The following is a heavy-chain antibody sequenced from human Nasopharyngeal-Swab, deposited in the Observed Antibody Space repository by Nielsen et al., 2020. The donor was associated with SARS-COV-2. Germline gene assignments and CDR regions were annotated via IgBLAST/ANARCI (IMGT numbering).Heavy chain of an antibody. D-gene: IGHD3-10*01. J-gene: IGHJ3*02. CDR1: GFTFSGYE. CDR3: ARGYYGSGSYYLDAFDI. CDR2: ISSSGSTI. V-gene: IGHV3-48*03. Sequence: GESLKISCAASGFTFSGYEMNWVRQAPGKGLEWVSYISSSGSTIYYADSVKGRFTISRDNAKNSLYLQMNSLRAEDTAVYYCARGYYGSGSYYLDAFDIWGQGTMVTVSS.